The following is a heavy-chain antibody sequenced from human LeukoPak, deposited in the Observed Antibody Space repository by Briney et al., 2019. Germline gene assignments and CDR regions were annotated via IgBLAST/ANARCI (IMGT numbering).Heavy chain of an antibody. V-gene: IGHV4-4*09. CDR2: IYTSGST. CDR3: ARQKCTSTSCLTKNAFDI. CDR1: GSISSYY. D-gene: IGHD2-2*01. Sequence: SETLSLTCTVSGSISSYYWSWIRRPPGKGLEWIGYIYTSGSTNYNPSLKSRVTISVDTSKNQFSLDLSSVTAADTAVYYCARQKCTSTSCLTKNAFDIWGQGTMVTVSS. J-gene: IGHJ3*02.